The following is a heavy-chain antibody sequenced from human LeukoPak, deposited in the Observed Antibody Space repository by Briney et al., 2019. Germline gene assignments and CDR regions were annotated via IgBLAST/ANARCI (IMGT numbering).Heavy chain of an antibody. J-gene: IGHJ3*02. CDR2: IYPDDSDT. V-gene: IGHV5-51*01. D-gene: IGHD3-16*01. CDR1: GYSFTNYW. CDR3: ARIWLRAFDI. Sequence: GASLKISCKGSGYSFTNYWIAWVRQLPGKGLEWMGIIYPDDSDTRYSPSFQGQVTISADKSISTAYLQWSSLKASDTAMYYCARIWLRAFDIWGQGTMVTVSS.